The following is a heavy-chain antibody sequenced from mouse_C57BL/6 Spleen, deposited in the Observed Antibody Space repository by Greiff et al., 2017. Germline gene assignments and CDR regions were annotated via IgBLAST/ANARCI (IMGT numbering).Heavy chain of an antibody. Sequence: EVQLQQSGPELVKPGASVKISCKASGYTFTDYNMDWVKQSPGQSLEWIGDINPNNGGTIYNQKFKGKATLTVDKSSSTAYMELRSLTSDDTAVYYCAREAMDYWGQGTSGTVSS. V-gene: IGHV1-18*01. J-gene: IGHJ4*01. CDR1: GYTFTDYN. CDR3: AREAMDY. CDR2: INPNNGGT.